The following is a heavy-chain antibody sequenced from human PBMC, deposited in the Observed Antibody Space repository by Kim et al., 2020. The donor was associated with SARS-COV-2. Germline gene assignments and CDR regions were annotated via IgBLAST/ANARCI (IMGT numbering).Heavy chain of an antibody. J-gene: IGHJ4*02. CDR1: GASISSSGYH. D-gene: IGHD4-17*01. CDR2: VYYTGNT. V-gene: IGHV4-39*01. Sequence: SETLSLTCTVSGASISSSGYHWDWIRQPPGEGLEWIGSVYYTGNTYYSPSLRGRVTISLEASNNQFSLRLNSVTAADTAIYFCARLRGMTTATMERWYDYWGQGTLVSVAS. CDR3: ARLRGMTTATMERWYDY.